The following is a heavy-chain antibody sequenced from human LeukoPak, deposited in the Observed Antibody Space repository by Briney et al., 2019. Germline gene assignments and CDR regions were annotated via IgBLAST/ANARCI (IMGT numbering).Heavy chain of an antibody. Sequence: GRSLRLSCAVSGFTLSNYGMHWVRQAPGRGLEWVAVIWYDGTNKYYADSVRGRFTISRDSSKNTLYLQMNSLRAEDTAVYYCARCRGGSCYHSDDYWGQGTLVTVSS. CDR1: GFTLSNYG. J-gene: IGHJ4*02. CDR2: IWYDGTNK. CDR3: ARCRGGSCYHSDDY. V-gene: IGHV3-33*01. D-gene: IGHD2-15*01.